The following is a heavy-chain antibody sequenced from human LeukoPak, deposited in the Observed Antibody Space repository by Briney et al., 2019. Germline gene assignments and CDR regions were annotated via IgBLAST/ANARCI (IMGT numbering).Heavy chain of an antibody. J-gene: IGHJ4*02. V-gene: IGHV1-69*13. D-gene: IGHD6-13*01. CDR1: GGTFSSYA. CDR3: ARGGQQLSYYFDY. Sequence: ASVKVSCKASGGTFSSYAISWVRQAPGRGLEWMGGIIPIFGTANYAQKFQGRVTITADESTSTAYMELSSLRSEDTAVYYCARGGQQLSYYFDYWGQGTLVTVSS. CDR2: IIPIFGTA.